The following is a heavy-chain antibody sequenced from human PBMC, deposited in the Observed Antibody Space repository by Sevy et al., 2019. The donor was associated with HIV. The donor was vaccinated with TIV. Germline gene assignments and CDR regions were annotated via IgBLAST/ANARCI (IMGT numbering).Heavy chain of an antibody. D-gene: IGHD1-1*01. CDR1: GVSFSNAW. Sequence: GGSLRLSCAASGVSFSNAWMHWVRQAPGKGLEWVAAIWYDGRTERYADSVQGRFTISRDNSKKTLYLQMNSLRDEDTAIYYCARDAARVIVPTAGFDSWGQGTLVTVSS. CDR3: ARDAARVIVPTAGFDS. CDR2: IWYDGRTE. V-gene: IGHV3-33*08. J-gene: IGHJ5*01.